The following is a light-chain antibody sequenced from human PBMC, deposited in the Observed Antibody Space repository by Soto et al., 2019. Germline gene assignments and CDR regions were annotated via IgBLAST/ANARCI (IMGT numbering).Light chain of an antibody. CDR3: QQYGDSPLT. CDR2: GAS. V-gene: IGKV3-20*01. J-gene: IGKJ4*01. Sequence: EIVLTQSPGTLSLSPGERATLSCRASQSVRNNFFAWYQQKRGQAPRLLIYGASSRAPGIPNRFSGSGSGTDCPLTISRVEPEDFAVYYCQQYGDSPLTFGGGTKVQIK. CDR1: QSVRNNF.